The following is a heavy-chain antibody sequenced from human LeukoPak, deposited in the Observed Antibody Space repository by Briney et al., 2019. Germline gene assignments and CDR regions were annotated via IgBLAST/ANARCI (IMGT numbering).Heavy chain of an antibody. Sequence: PGGSLRLSCAASGFTFSSYAMHWVRQAPGKGLEWVAVISYDGSNKYYADSVKGRFTISRDNSKNTLYLQMNSLRAEDTAVYYCASAADGANFWSGYYLDYWGQGTLVTVSS. D-gene: IGHD3-3*01. J-gene: IGHJ4*02. CDR1: GFTFSSYA. V-gene: IGHV3-30*01. CDR3: ASAADGANFWSGYYLDY. CDR2: ISYDGSNK.